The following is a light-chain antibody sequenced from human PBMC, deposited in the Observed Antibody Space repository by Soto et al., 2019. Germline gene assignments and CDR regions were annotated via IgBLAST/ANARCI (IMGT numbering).Light chain of an antibody. J-gene: IGKJ1*01. CDR1: QSITGW. Sequence: DIQMTQSPSTLSAFVGDRVTITCRASQSITGWLAWYQQKPGKAPKLLIYDASSLEVGGPSRFSGSGSGTEFTLTISSLQPDDFATYYCHHYTRTFGQGTKMEIK. CDR3: HHYTRT. V-gene: IGKV1-5*01. CDR2: DAS.